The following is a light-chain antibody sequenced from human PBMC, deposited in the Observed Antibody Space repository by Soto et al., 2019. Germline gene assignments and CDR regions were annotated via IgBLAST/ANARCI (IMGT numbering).Light chain of an antibody. Sequence: DIQMTQSPSSLSASVGDRVTITCRASQTISSYLHWYQQKPGKDPRLLIYATSNLNGGVPSRFSGGGSGTDFSLTIRSLQPDDFATYYCQQSYSSPYTFGQGTNLDI. J-gene: IGKJ2*01. V-gene: IGKV1-39*01. CDR1: QTISSY. CDR2: ATS. CDR3: QQSYSSPYT.